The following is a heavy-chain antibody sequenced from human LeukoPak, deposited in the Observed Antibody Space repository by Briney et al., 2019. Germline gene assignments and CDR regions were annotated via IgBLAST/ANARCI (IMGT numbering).Heavy chain of an antibody. CDR2: INPNSGGT. D-gene: IGHD3-9*01. V-gene: IGHV1-2*04. CDR3: ARGSHLPHFDWLSYNWFDP. J-gene: IGHJ5*02. Sequence: GASVKVSCKASGYTFTGYYMHWVRQAPGQGLEWMGWINPNSGGTNYAQKFQGWVTMTRDTSISTAYMELSRLRSDDTAVYYCARGSHLPHFDWLSYNWFDPWGQGTLVTVSS. CDR1: GYTFTGYY.